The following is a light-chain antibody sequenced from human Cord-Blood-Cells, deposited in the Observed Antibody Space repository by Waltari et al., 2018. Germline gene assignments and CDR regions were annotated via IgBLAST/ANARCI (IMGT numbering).Light chain of an antibody. CDR3: CSYAGSSTYV. J-gene: IGLJ1*01. Sequence: QSALTQPASVSGSPGQPFTISCTGTSSAVGSYNLFSWYQQHPGKAPKLMIYESSKRPSGVSNRFSGSKSGNTASLTISGLQAEDEADYYCCSYAGSSTYVFGTGTKVTVL. V-gene: IGLV2-23*01. CDR2: ESS. CDR1: SSAVGSYNL.